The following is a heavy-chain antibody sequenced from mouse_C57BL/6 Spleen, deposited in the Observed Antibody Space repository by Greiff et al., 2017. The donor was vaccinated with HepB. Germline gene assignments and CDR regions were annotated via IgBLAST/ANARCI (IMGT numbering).Heavy chain of an antibody. CDR3: ARAYYYGSRGAMDY. V-gene: IGHV5-17*01. Sequence: EVKVVESGGGLVKPGGSLKLSCAASGFTFSDYGMHWVRQAPEKGLEWVAYISSGSSTIYYADTVKGRFTISRDNAKNTLFLQMTSLSSEDTAMYYCARAYYYGSRGAMDYWVQGTSVTVSS. CDR2: ISSGSSTI. D-gene: IGHD1-1*01. J-gene: IGHJ4*01. CDR1: GFTFSDYG.